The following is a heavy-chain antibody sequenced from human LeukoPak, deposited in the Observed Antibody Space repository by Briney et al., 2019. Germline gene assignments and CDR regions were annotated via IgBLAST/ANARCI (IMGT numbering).Heavy chain of an antibody. V-gene: IGHV3-11*01. CDR3: ARDPPYYYDSSGYSRGN. J-gene: IGHJ4*02. CDR1: GFTFSDYY. Sequence: GGSLRLSCAASGFTFSDYYMSWIRQAPGKGLEWVSYISSSGSTIYYADSVKVRFTISRDNAKNSLYLQMNSLRAEDTAVYYCARDPPYYYDSSGYSRGNWGQGTLCTVSS. CDR2: ISSSGSTI. D-gene: IGHD3-22*01.